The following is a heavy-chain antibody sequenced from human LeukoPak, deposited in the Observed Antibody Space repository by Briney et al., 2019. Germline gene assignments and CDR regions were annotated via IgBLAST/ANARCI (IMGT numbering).Heavy chain of an antibody. CDR1: GFTVSSNY. D-gene: IGHD6-13*01. J-gene: IGHJ4*02. CDR3: AKDWGYSSSQGYYFDY. V-gene: IGHV3-53*01. CDR2: IYSGGST. Sequence: GGSLRLSCAASGFTVSSNYMSWVRQAPGKGLEWVSVIYSGGSTYSADSVKGRFTISRDNSKNTLYLQMSSLRAEDTAVYYCAKDWGYSSSQGYYFDYWGQGTLVTVSS.